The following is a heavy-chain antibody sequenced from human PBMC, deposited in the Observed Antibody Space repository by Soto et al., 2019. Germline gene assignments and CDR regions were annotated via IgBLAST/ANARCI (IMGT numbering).Heavy chain of an antibody. CDR2: ITSSGSST. D-gene: IGHD3-22*01. J-gene: IGHJ4*02. V-gene: IGHV3-23*01. Sequence: PGGSLRLSCAASGFTFSSYAMSWVRQAPGKGLEWVSAITSSGSSTYFADSLKGRITISRDNSKNTLSLQMDSLRVEDTAIYYCARPSFLTFGQQWLFDSWGQGTLVTVSS. CDR3: ARPSFLTFGQQWLFDS. CDR1: GFTFSSYA.